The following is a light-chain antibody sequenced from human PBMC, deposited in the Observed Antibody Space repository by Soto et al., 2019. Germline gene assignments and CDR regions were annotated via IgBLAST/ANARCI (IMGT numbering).Light chain of an antibody. CDR2: AAS. V-gene: IGKV1-39*01. CDR3: QQCFSIPPT. CDR1: HSIDNY. J-gene: IGKJ1*01. Sequence: DIQMTQSPSSLSASVGDRVTITCRASHSIDNYLSWYQQKPGKAPKLLIYAASNLQRGVSSRFSGSGSGTDFTLTIDSLQPGDFAIYYCQQCFSIPPTFGHGTKVDIK.